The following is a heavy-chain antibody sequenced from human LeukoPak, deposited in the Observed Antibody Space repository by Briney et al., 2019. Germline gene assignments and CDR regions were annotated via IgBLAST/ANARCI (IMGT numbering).Heavy chain of an antibody. J-gene: IGHJ4*02. Sequence: GESLKISCKGSGYSFTSYWIGWVRQMPGKGLEWMGIIYPGDSDTRYSPSFQGQVTISADKSISTAYLQWSSLKASDTAMYYCARPGAASWFGELPDSWGQGTLVTVSS. D-gene: IGHD3-10*01. CDR3: ARPGAASWFGELPDS. CDR2: IYPGDSDT. V-gene: IGHV5-51*01. CDR1: GYSFTSYW.